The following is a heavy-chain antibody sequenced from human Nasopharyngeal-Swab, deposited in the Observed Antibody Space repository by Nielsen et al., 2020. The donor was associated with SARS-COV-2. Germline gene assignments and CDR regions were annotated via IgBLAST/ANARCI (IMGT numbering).Heavy chain of an antibody. D-gene: IGHD2-15*01. J-gene: IGHJ4*02. CDR3: ARAPLGYCSGGSCLPDY. V-gene: IGHV3-33*01. CDR2: IWYDGSNK. Sequence: GESLKISCAASGFTFSSYGMHWVRQAPGKGLEWVAVIWYDGSNKYYADSVKGRFTISRDNSKNTLYLQMSSLRAEDTAVYYCARAPLGYCSGGSCLPDYWGQGTLVTVSS. CDR1: GFTFSSYG.